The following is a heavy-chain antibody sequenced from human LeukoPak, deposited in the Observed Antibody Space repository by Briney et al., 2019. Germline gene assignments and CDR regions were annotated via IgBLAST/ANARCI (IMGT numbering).Heavy chain of an antibody. CDR2: ISFSGTTT. D-gene: IGHD2-2*01. CDR3: ARDPTELQLLSYYSDY. Sequence: GGSLRLSCAASGITFSSYSMSWVRQAPGKGPEWVSSISFSGTTTYYADSVKGRFTVSRDNSKNTLYLQMEGLRAEDTAVYYCARDPTELQLLSYYSDYWGQGTLVAVSS. V-gene: IGHV3-23*01. CDR1: GITFSSYS. J-gene: IGHJ4*02.